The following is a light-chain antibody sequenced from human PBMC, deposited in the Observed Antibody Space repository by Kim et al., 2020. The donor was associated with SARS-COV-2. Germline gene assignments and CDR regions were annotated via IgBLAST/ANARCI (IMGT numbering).Light chain of an antibody. CDR1: QSISSW. J-gene: IGKJ4*01. CDR2: DAS. Sequence: DIQMTQSPSTLSASVGDRVTITCRASQSISSWLAWYQQKPGKAPKLLIYDASSLESGVPSRFSGSGSGTEFTLTISSLQPDDFATYYCQQYHSQLTFGGGTKVDIK. CDR3: QQYHSQLT. V-gene: IGKV1-5*01.